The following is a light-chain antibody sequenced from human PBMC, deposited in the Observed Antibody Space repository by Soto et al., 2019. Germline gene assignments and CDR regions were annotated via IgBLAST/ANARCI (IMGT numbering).Light chain of an antibody. CDR1: QSVSIY. CDR2: DAS. Sequence: EIVLAQSPATLSLSPGERATLSCRASQSVSIYLAWYQQKPGQAPRLLIYDASNRATGIPARFSASGSGTDFTLTISSLESEDFAVYYCQQRSNWPPKITFGQGTRLENK. J-gene: IGKJ5*01. CDR3: QQRSNWPPKIT. V-gene: IGKV3-11*01.